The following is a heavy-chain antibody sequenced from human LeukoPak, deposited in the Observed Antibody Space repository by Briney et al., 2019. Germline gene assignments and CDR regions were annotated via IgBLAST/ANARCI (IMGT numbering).Heavy chain of an antibody. J-gene: IGHJ4*02. CDR2: IYSSGII. Sequence: SETLSLTCTVSGGSISSYYWSWIRQPAGKAPEWIGRIYSSGIINYNPSLKSRVTMSLDNSKNQLSLKLSYVTAADTGVYYCARDTGKSGYPDYWGQGTLVTVSS. CDR3: ARDTGKSGYPDY. D-gene: IGHD3-3*01. CDR1: GGSISSYY. V-gene: IGHV4-4*07.